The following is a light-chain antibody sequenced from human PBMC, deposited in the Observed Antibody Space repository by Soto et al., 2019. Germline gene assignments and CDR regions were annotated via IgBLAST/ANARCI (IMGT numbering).Light chain of an antibody. CDR2: GAS. J-gene: IGKJ1*01. CDR3: QQYGSSSTWT. V-gene: IGKV3-20*01. Sequence: EIVLTQSPGTLSLSPGERATLSCRASQSVSSSYLAWYQQKPGQAPRLIIYGASSRATDIPDRFSGSGSGTDFTLSISRLESEDFAVYYCQQYGSSSTWTFGQGTKVEIK. CDR1: QSVSSSY.